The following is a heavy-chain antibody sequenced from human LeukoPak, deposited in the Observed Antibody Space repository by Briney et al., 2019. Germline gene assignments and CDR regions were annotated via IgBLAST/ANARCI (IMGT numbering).Heavy chain of an antibody. V-gene: IGHV3-7*01. CDR3: ARDPYSGYDTYYFDY. Sequence: GGSLRLSCAASGFTFSSYWMSWVRQAPGKGLEWVANIKQDGSEKYYVDPVKGRFTISRDNAKNSPYLQMNSLRAEDTAVYYCARDPYSGYDTYYFDYWGQGTLVTVSS. CDR2: IKQDGSEK. J-gene: IGHJ4*02. CDR1: GFTFSSYW. D-gene: IGHD5-12*01.